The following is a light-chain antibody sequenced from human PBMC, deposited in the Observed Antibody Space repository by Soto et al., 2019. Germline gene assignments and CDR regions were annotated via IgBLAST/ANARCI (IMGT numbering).Light chain of an antibody. CDR2: DAS. V-gene: IGKV3-11*01. Sequence: ERDLTHSPSTHPFSLWGRDTLPRMPSQSVASRSLAWYQQKPGQAPRLLIYDASNRATGIPPRFSGSGSGTDFTLTISSLQPEDSAVYYCQQRYRWSSTFGQGTRVEIK. CDR1: QSVASRS. CDR3: QQRYRWSST. J-gene: IGKJ5*01.